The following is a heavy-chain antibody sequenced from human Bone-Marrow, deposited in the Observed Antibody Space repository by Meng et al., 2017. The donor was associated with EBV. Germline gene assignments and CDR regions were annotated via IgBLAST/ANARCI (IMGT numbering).Heavy chain of an antibody. V-gene: IGHV1-2*04. Sequence: QGQTGQSGAEVKKPGASVKVSCKASGYTFTGYYMHWVRQAPGQGLEWMGWINPNSGGTNYAQKLQGWVTMTRDTSISTAYMELSRLRSDDTAVYYCARSMGGGDYYYGMDVWGQGTMVTVSS. CDR1: GYTFTGYY. CDR2: INPNSGGT. CDR3: ARSMGGGDYYYGMDV. J-gene: IGHJ6*02. D-gene: IGHD2-15*01.